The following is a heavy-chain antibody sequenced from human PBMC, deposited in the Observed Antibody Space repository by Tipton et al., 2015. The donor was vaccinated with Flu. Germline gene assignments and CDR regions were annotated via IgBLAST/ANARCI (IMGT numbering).Heavy chain of an antibody. CDR1: GFTVSSNH. V-gene: IGHV3-53*01. CDR2: IYRGGNT. J-gene: IGHJ6*02. CDR3: ARVGSRLNSYGMDV. D-gene: IGHD2-15*01. Sequence: SLRLSCATSGFTVSSNHMSWDRQAPGKRPECVSVIYRGGNTYYADSVKGRFTISRDNSKDTLYLQMNSLRAEDTAVYYCARVGSRLNSYGMDVWGQGTTVTVSS.